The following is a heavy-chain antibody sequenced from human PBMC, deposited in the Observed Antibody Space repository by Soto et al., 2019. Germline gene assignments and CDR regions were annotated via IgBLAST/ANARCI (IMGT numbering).Heavy chain of an antibody. CDR1: GGYIRSGDNY. J-gene: IGHJ4*02. V-gene: IGHV4-30-4*01. CDR3: ARVGWTPV. Sequence: QVQLPESGPGLVKPSQTLSLTCTVSGGYIRSGDNYWSWIRQPPGKDLEWIGYIYYSGSTDYNPSLQSRVTIAVDTSKNHFSLRLTSVTAADTAVYYCARVGWTPVWGQGTLVTVSS. CDR2: IYYSGST. D-gene: IGHD2-15*01.